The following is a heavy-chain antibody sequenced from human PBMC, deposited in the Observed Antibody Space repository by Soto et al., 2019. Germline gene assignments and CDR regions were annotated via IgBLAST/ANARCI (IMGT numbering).Heavy chain of an antibody. Sequence: QVQLVQSGAEVKKPGASVKVSCKASGYTFTSYGISWVRQAPGQGLEWMGWISAYNGNTNYAQKLQGRVTMTTDTSTSTAYMELRSLRSDYTAVYYCARDLYDFWSGYPSPNWFDPWGQGTLVTVSS. V-gene: IGHV1-18*04. CDR3: ARDLYDFWSGYPSPNWFDP. J-gene: IGHJ5*02. D-gene: IGHD3-3*01. CDR1: GYTFTSYG. CDR2: ISAYNGNT.